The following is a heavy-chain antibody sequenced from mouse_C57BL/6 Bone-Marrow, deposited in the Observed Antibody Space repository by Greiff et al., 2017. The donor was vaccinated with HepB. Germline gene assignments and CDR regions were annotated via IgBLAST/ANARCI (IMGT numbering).Heavy chain of an antibody. CDR2: IYPGSGST. Sequence: QVQLQQPGAELVKPGASVKMSCKASGYTFTSYWITWVKQRPGQGLEWIGDIYPGSGSTNYNEKFKSKATLTVDTSSSTAYMELRSLTSEDSAVYFCARGAYYSNCGYWGQGTTLTVSS. J-gene: IGHJ2*01. V-gene: IGHV1-55*01. D-gene: IGHD2-5*01. CDR1: GYTFTSYW. CDR3: ARGAYYSNCGY.